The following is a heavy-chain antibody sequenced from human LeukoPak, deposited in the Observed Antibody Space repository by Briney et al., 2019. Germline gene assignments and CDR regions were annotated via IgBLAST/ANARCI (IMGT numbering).Heavy chain of an antibody. CDR2: ISAYNGNT. J-gene: IGHJ5*02. CDR1: GYTFTSYG. Sequence: ASVKVSCKASGYTFTSYGISWVRQAPGQGLEWMGRISAYNGNTNYAQKLQGRVTMTTDTSTSTAYMELRSLRSDDTAVYYCARSIVVVPAAIQFWFDPWGQGTLVTVSS. CDR3: ARSIVVVPAAIQFWFDP. V-gene: IGHV1-18*01. D-gene: IGHD2-2*01.